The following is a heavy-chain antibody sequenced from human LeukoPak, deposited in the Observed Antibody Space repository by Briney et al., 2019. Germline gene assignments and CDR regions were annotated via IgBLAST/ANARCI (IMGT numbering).Heavy chain of an antibody. D-gene: IGHD4-23*01. J-gene: IGHJ4*02. CDR2: ISGSGRSP. V-gene: IGHV3-23*01. CDR3: AKDYHYGGNSFFDS. CDR1: GFTFSSYG. Sequence: GGSLRLSCEASGFTFSSYGMSWVRQAPGQGLEWVSGISGSGRSPYADSVKGRFTISRDNSKNTLYLQMSSLRAEDTAIYYCAKDYHYGGNSFFDSWGQGTLVTLSS.